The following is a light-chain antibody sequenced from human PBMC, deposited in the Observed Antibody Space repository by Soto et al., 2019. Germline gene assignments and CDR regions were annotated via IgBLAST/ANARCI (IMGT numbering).Light chain of an antibody. CDR3: QKYNSVPGT. CDR2: AAS. Sequence: DIQMTQSPSSLSSSVGERVTITCRASQGISNYLFWYQQNQGKDPNLLIYAASTMHTGVPSRFSGSGSGTDFTLTISRLQPEDVATYYCQKYNSVPGTFGPGTKVDIK. CDR1: QGISNY. J-gene: IGKJ3*01. V-gene: IGKV1-27*01.